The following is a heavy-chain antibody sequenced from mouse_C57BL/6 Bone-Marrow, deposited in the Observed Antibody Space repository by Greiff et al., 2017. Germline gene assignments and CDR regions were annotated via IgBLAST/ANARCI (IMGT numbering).Heavy chain of an antibody. J-gene: IGHJ2*01. V-gene: IGHV1-55*01. CDR3: AKVSPVVDY. D-gene: IGHD1-1*01. Sequence: QVQLQQPGAELVKPGASVKMSCKASGYTFTSYWITWVKQRPGQGLEWMGYIYPGSGSTNYNEKFKSKATLTVDTSYSTAYMQLSSLTSEDSAVYYCAKVSPVVDYWGQGTTLTVSS. CDR2: IYPGSGST. CDR1: GYTFTSYW.